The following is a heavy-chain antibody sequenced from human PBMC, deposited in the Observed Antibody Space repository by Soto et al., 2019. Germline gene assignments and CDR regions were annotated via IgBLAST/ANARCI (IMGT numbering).Heavy chain of an antibody. Sequence: QVQLVQSGAEVKKPGASVKVSCKASGYTFSSYAINWVRQAPGQGLEWMGRISAYTFNTYYAQKFQGRVTMTADTSTSRAYRELTRLRSDDTAVYYCGRVGYYYDNRGYTPLDSWGQGTLVNVSS. J-gene: IGHJ4*02. V-gene: IGHV1-18*01. CDR2: ISAYTFNT. CDR1: GYTFSSYA. CDR3: GRVGYYYDNRGYTPLDS. D-gene: IGHD3-22*01.